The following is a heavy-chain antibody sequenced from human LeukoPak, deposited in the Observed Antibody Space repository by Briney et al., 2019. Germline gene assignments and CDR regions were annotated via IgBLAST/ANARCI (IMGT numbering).Heavy chain of an antibody. D-gene: IGHD2-2*01. J-gene: IGHJ4*02. CDR1: GFTFSSYA. V-gene: IGHV3-23*01. Sequence: GGSLRLSCAASGFTFSSYAMSWVRQAPGKGLEWVSAISGSGGSTYYADSVKGRFTISRDNSKSTLYLQMNSLRDEDTAVYYCAREGSGTSCPDYWGQGTLVTVSS. CDR3: AREGSGTSCPDY. CDR2: ISGSGGST.